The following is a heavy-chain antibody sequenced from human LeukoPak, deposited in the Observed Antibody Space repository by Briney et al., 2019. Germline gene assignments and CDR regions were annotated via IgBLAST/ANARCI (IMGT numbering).Heavy chain of an antibody. CDR1: GFPFSSYW. D-gene: IGHD3-22*01. J-gene: IGHJ4*02. V-gene: IGHV3-30*18. Sequence: GGSLRLSCAASGFPFSSYWMSWVRQAPGKGLEWVAVISYDGSNKYYADSVKGRFTISRDNSKNTLYLQMNSLRAEDTAVYYCAKDDDKYYYDSSGPMDWGQGTLVTVSS. CDR3: AKDDDKYYYDSSGPMD. CDR2: ISYDGSNK.